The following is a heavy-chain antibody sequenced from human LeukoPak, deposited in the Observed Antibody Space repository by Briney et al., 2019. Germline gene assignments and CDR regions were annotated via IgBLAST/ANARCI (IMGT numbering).Heavy chain of an antibody. CDR1: GFTFSDYY. D-gene: IGHD5-18*01. CDR3: ARAHSPRYYYGMDV. CDR2: ISSSGNTI. J-gene: IGHJ6*02. Sequence: GRPLRLSCAASGFTFSDYYMSWVRQAPGKGLEWLSYISSSGNTIYYADSVKGRFTISRDNAKNSLSLQMNSLRVEDTAVCYCARAHSPRYYYGMDVWGQGTTVTVSS. V-gene: IGHV3-11*01.